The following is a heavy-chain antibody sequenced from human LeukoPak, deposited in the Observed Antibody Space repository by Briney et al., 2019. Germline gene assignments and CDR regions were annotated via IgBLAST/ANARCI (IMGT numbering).Heavy chain of an antibody. J-gene: IGHJ5*01. CDR2: IDHSGSI. CDR1: GASFSYDY. Sequence: SETLSLTCAVYGASFSYDYWSWIRQAPGKGLEWIGEIDHSGSITYNPSLKSRVTISAEKSKSQFSLRLTSVTAADTAVYYCAKGVWAPRFDSWGQGTLVTVSS. CDR3: AKGVWAPRFDS. D-gene: IGHD7-27*01. V-gene: IGHV4-34*01.